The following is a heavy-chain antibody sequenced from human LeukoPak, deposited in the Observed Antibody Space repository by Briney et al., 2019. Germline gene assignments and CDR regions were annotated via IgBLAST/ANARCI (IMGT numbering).Heavy chain of an antibody. J-gene: IGHJ3*02. CDR2: IYYSGST. CDR1: GGSISSYY. Sequence: PSETLSLTCTVSGGSISSYYWSWIRQPPGKGLEWIGYIYYSGSTNYNPSLKSRVTISVDTSKNQFSLKLSSVTAADTAVYYCARFSPHVDAFDIWGQGTMVTVSS. V-gene: IGHV4-59*01. CDR3: ARFSPHVDAFDI.